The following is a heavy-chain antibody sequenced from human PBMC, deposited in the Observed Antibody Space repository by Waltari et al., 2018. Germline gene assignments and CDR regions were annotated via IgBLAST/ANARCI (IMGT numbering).Heavy chain of an antibody. CDR1: GYTFTSYG. CDR3: ARDLSAAAGRGGGY. J-gene: IGHJ4*02. V-gene: IGHV1-69*10. CDR2: IIPILGIA. D-gene: IGHD6-13*01. Sequence: QVQLVQSGAEVKKPGASVKVSCKASGYTFTSYGISWVRQAPGQGLEWMGGIIPILGIANYAQKFQGRVTITADESTSTAYMELSSLRSEDTAVYYCARDLSAAAGRGGGYWGQGTLVTVSS.